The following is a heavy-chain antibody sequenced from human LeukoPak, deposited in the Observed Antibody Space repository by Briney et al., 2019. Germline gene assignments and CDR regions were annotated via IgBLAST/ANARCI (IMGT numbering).Heavy chain of an antibody. Sequence: SETLSLTCAVYGGSFSGYYWSWIRQPPGKGLEWIGEIYHSGTTSYNPSLRSRVAISVDKSKNQFSLKLNSVTAADTAVYYCAQGRGDYPPWYFDYWGQGTLVTVSS. J-gene: IGHJ4*02. CDR2: IYHSGTT. CDR3: AQGRGDYPPWYFDY. V-gene: IGHV4-34*01. D-gene: IGHD4-17*01. CDR1: GGSFSGYY.